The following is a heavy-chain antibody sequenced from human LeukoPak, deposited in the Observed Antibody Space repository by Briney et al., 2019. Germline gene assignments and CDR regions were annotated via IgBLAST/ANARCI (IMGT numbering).Heavy chain of an antibody. CDR1: GGSISSYY. D-gene: IGHD6-19*01. CDR2: IYYSGST. Sequence: SETLSLTCTVSGGSISSYYWSWIRQPPGKGLEWIGYIYYSGSTNYNPSLKSRVTISVDTSKNQFSLKLSSVTAADTAVYYCARAGVVAGTSEVDYWGQGTLVTVSS. CDR3: ARAGVVAGTSEVDY. V-gene: IGHV4-59*01. J-gene: IGHJ4*02.